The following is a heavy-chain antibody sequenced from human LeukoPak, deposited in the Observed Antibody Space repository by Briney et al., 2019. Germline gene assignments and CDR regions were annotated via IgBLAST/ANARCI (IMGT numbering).Heavy chain of an antibody. Sequence: ASVKVSCKASGYTFSNYYIHWERQAPGQGLEWMGIINPSGGNTSYAQKLQGRLTMTRDMSTSTVYMDLSSLRSDDAAVYYCARGVNGVDAFDIWGQGTMVLVSP. CDR1: GYTFSNYY. D-gene: IGHD4-17*01. J-gene: IGHJ3*02. V-gene: IGHV1-46*04. CDR3: ARGVNGVDAFDI. CDR2: INPSGGNT.